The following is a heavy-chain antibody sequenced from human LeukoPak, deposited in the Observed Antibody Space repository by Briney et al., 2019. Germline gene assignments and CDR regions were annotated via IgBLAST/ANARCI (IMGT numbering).Heavy chain of an antibody. V-gene: IGHV4-39*01. CDR2: VYYSGST. D-gene: IGHD1-1*01. CDR3: ARLRTWNAFDI. Sequence: PGTPSLTCTVSGGSISSSRYYWGWIRQPSGEGLGWIWSVYYSGSTRYNPSLKSRVPISVDTSKNQFSLKLSSVTGADTAVYYCARLRTWNAFDIWGQGTMVTVSS. J-gene: IGHJ3*02. CDR1: GGSISSSRYY.